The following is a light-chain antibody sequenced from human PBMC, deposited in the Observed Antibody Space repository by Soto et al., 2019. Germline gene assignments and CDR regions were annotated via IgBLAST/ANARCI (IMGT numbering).Light chain of an antibody. CDR1: QSVRSSY. V-gene: IGKV3-20*01. CDR2: GAS. CDR3: QQYGGSPT. Sequence: EIVLTQSPGSLSLSPGERATLSCMASQSVRSSYLAWYRQKPGQAPSLLIYGASSRATGVPDRFSGSGSETDFTLTISRLEPEDFAVYYCQQYGGSPTFGQGTKVDIK. J-gene: IGKJ1*01.